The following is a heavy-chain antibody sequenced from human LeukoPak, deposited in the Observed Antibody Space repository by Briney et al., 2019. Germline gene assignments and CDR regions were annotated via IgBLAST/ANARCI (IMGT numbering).Heavy chain of an antibody. CDR2: MNSDGSST. D-gene: IGHD3-10*01. CDR1: GFTFSGYW. V-gene: IGHV3-74*01. Sequence: GGSLRLSCAAPGFTFSGYWMHWVRQAPGKGLVWVSGMNSDGSSTSYADSVKGRFTISRDNAKNTLYLQMNSLRGEDTAVYHCARERSGSFDYWGQGTLVTVSS. CDR3: ARERSGSFDY. J-gene: IGHJ4*02.